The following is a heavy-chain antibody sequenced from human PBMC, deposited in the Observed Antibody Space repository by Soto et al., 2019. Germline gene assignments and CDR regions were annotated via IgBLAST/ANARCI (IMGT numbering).Heavy chain of an antibody. CDR3: ARGDFDNYYYYYGMDV. Sequence: ASVKVSCKASGHTFTSYYMHWVRQAPGQGLEWMGIINPSGGSTSYAQKFQGRVTMTRDTSTSTVYMELSSLRSEDTAVYYCARGDFDNYYYYYGMDVWGQGTTVTVSS. D-gene: IGHD3-9*01. CDR1: GHTFTSYY. CDR2: INPSGGST. J-gene: IGHJ6*02. V-gene: IGHV1-46*01.